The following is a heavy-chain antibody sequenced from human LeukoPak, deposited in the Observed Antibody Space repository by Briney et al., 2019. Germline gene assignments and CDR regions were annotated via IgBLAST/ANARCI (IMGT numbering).Heavy chain of an antibody. V-gene: IGHV4-59*08. CDR1: GGSISSYY. CDR2: IYYSGSA. Sequence: PSETLSLTCTVSGGSISSYYRSWIRQPPGKGLEWIGYIYYSGSANYNPSLKSRVTISVDTSKNQFSLKLSSVTAADTAVYYCASLYGMDVWGQGTTVTVSS. J-gene: IGHJ6*02. CDR3: ASLYGMDV.